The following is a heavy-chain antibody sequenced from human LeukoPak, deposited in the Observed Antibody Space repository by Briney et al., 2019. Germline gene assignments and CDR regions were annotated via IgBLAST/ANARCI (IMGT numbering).Heavy chain of an antibody. CDR2: FDPEDGET. CDR1: GYTLTELS. J-gene: IGHJ4*02. CDR3: ATDIVVVTAIKFDY. Sequence: ASVKVSCKVSGYTLTELSMHLVRQAPGKGLEWMGGFDPEDGETIYAQKFQGRVTMTEDTSTDTAYMELSSLRPEDTAVYYCATDIVVVTAIKFDYWGQGTLVTVSS. D-gene: IGHD2-21*02. V-gene: IGHV1-24*01.